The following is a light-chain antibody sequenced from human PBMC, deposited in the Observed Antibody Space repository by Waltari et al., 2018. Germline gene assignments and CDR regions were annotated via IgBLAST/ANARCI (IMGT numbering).Light chain of an antibody. J-gene: IGLJ6*01. CDR1: NSKLGGFY. Sequence: QSVLTQPPSVSGDPGQRVTISCTGSNSKLGGFYVYWYQQFPGTAPKLLIYDTNKRPSGVSDRFSGSKSDTSASLTITGLQPGDEADYYCGAWDSSLRTDVFGSGTKLTVL. CDR3: GAWDSSLRTDV. CDR2: DTN. V-gene: IGLV1-51*01.